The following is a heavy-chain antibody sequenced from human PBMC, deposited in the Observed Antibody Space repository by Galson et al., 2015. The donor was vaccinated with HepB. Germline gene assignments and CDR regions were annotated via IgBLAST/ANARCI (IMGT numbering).Heavy chain of an antibody. Sequence: SCKASGYTFTSYSLHWLRQAPGPGLAWMGILNPSGGSTSYAQKFQGRVTMTRDTSTSTVYMELSSLRSEDTAVYYCARGHVSGSYPVWGNWGQGTLVTVSS. V-gene: IGHV1-46*01. CDR1: GYTFTSYS. CDR2: LNPSGGST. J-gene: IGHJ4*02. CDR3: ARGHVSGSYPVWGN. D-gene: IGHD1-26*01.